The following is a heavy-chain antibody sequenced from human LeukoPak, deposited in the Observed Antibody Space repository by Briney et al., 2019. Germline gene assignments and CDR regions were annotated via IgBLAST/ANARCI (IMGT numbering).Heavy chain of an antibody. CDR2: INPNSGGT. CDR1: GYTFTGYY. Sequence: ASVKVSCKASGYTFTGYYMHWVRQAPGQGLEWMGWINPNSGGTNNAQKFQGRVTMTRDTSISTAYMELSRLRSDDTAVYYCARDPTRIVVVPAAPDYWGQGTLVTVSS. D-gene: IGHD2-2*01. J-gene: IGHJ4*02. CDR3: ARDPTRIVVVPAAPDY. V-gene: IGHV1-2*02.